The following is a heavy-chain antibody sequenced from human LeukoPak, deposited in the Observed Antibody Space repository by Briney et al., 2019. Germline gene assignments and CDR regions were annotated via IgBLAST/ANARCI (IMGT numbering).Heavy chain of an antibody. Sequence: GGSLRLSCAASGFTFSSYGMHWVRQAPGKGLEWVAFIRYDGSNKYYADSVKGRFTISRDNSKNTLYLQMNSLRAEDTAVYYCAKDRVDTAMASPFGAFDIWGQGTMVTVSS. CDR3: AKDRVDTAMASPFGAFDI. V-gene: IGHV3-30*02. D-gene: IGHD5-18*01. CDR2: IRYDGSNK. CDR1: GFTFSSYG. J-gene: IGHJ3*02.